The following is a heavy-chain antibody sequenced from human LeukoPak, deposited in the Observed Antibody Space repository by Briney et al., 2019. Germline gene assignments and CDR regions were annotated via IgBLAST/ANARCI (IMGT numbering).Heavy chain of an antibody. D-gene: IGHD5-18*01. Sequence: GGSLRLSCAASGFTFSSYSMNWVRQAPGKGLEWVSSISSSSSYIYYADSVKGRFTISGDNAKNSLYLQMNSLRAEDTAVYYCARGGYSYGGHRYWGQGTLVTVSS. CDR1: GFTFSSYS. CDR2: ISSSSSYI. CDR3: ARGGYSYGGHRY. V-gene: IGHV3-21*01. J-gene: IGHJ4*02.